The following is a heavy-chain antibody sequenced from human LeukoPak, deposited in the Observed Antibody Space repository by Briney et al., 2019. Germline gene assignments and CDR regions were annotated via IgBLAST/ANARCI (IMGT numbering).Heavy chain of an antibody. D-gene: IGHD6-19*01. CDR2: ISGSGGST. CDR3: AKEVDSSGWFFPLAEYFQH. Sequence: GGSLRLSCAASGFTFSSYAMSWVRQAPGKGLEWVSAISGSGGSTYYADSVKGRFTISRDNSKNPLYLQMNSLRAEDTAVYYCAKEVDSSGWFFPLAEYFQHWGQGTLVTVSS. V-gene: IGHV3-23*01. J-gene: IGHJ1*01. CDR1: GFTFSSYA.